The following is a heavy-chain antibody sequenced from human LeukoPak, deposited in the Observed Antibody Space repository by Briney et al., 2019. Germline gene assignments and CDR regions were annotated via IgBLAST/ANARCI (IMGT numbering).Heavy chain of an antibody. CDR3: ARGGATTFGLWGNAFDI. J-gene: IGHJ3*02. CDR2: ISRSSTYI. CDR1: GFTFSDYS. D-gene: IGHD3-3*01. V-gene: IGHV3-21*01. Sequence: GGSLRLSCAASGFTFSDYSMSWVRQAPGKGLEWVSSISRSSTYIYYADSVKGRFTMSRDNAKNSLYLQMNSLRAEDTAVYYCARGGATTFGLWGNAFDIWGQGTMVTVSS.